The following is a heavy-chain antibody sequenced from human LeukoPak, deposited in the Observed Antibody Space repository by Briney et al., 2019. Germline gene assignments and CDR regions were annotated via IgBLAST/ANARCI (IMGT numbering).Heavy chain of an antibody. D-gene: IGHD3-10*01. CDR3: AKGGLWFGESHLDY. CDR2: ISGSGGST. CDR1: GFTFSSYA. V-gene: IGHV3-23*01. J-gene: IGHJ4*02. Sequence: GGSLRLSCAASGFTFSSYAMSWVGQAPGKGLEWVSAISGSGGSTYYADSVKGRFTISRDNSKNTLYLQMNSLRAEDTAVYYCAKGGLWFGESHLDYWGQGTLVTVSS.